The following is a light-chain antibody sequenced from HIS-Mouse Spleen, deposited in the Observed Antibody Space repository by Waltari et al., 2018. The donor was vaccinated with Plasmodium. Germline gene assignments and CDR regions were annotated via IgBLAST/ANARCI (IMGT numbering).Light chain of an antibody. CDR3: LSADSSGTWV. CDR2: KDS. Sequence: SYELTQPPSVSVSLGQMARITCSGEALPKKYAYWYQQKPGQFPVLVIYKDSERPSGIPERFSGSSSGTIGTWTISGVQAEDEADYYCLSADSSGTWVFGGGTKLTVL. CDR1: ALPKKY. J-gene: IGLJ3*02. V-gene: IGLV3-16*01.